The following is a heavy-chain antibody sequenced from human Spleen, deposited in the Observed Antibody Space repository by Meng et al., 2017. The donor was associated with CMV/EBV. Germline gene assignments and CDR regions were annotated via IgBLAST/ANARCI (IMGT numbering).Heavy chain of an antibody. CDR1: SSNL. CDR2: IYGSGST. V-gene: IGHV4-4*02. D-gene: IGHD2-21*02. Sequence: SSNLWTWVHKVPGRELEWVEEIYGSGSTNYNPCLKSRVTISVDKFKNQFSLKLGSVTAADTAVYYCARIERRRILKYCGSDCSTTDYWGQGTLVTVSS. CDR3: ARIERRRILKYCGSDCSTTDY. J-gene: IGHJ4*02.